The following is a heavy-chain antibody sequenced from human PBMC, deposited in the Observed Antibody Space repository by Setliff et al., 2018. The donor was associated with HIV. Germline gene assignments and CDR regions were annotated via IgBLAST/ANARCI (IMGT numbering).Heavy chain of an antibody. CDR1: GGSISSGYYY. D-gene: IGHD2-2*01. CDR2: IYYSGNP. J-gene: IGHJ4*02. Sequence: TLSLTCTVSGGSISSGYYYWSWIRQHPGKGLEWIGYIYYSGNPFYNPSLRSRATISLDTSKNQFSLKLSSVTAADTAVYYCARGFDYAQRPPLYYFDYWGQGTQVTVSS. CDR3: ARGFDYAQRPPLYYFDY. V-gene: IGHV4-31*03.